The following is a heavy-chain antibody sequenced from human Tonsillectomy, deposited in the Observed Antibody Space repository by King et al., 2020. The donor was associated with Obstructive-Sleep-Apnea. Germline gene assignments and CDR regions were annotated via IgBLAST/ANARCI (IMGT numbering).Heavy chain of an antibody. CDR2: AKSEIDGGPT. J-gene: IGHJ6*02. V-gene: IGHV3-15*01. Sequence: VQLVESGGGLVKPGGSLRLSCAASGFTFSNAWMTWVRQAPGKGLEWVGRAKSEIDGGPTDHATPVKGRFTISRDDSKNTLYLKMNSLRTEDTAVYYCTAVWGYGDCGCGVDVWGQGTTVTVSS. CDR1: GFTFSNAW. CDR3: TAVWGYGDCGCGVDV. D-gene: IGHD4-17*01.